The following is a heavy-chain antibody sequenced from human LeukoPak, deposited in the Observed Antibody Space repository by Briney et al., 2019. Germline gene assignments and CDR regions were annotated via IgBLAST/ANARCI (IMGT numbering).Heavy chain of an antibody. CDR3: ARSSWYGGPDY. CDR1: GYSISSGYY. D-gene: IGHD4-23*01. J-gene: IGHJ4*02. V-gene: IGHV4-38-2*02. Sequence: SETLSLTCIVSGYSISSGYYWSWIRQPPGKGLEWIGEINHSGSTNYNPSLKSRVTISVDTSKNQFSLKLSSVTAADTAVYYCARSSWYGGPDYWGQGTLVTVSS. CDR2: INHSGST.